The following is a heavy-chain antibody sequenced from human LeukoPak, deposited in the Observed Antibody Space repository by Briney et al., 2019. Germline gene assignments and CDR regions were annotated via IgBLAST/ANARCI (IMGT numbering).Heavy chain of an antibody. CDR1: GDSISSSSYY. D-gene: IGHD6-13*01. CDR2: IYYSGST. J-gene: IGHJ4*02. Sequence: SETLSLTCTVSGDSISSSSYYWGWIRQPPGKGLEWIGSIYYSGSTYYNPSLKSRVTISVDTSKNQFSLKLSSVTAADTAVYYCARGVAAAHGYSDYWGQGTLVTVSS. CDR3: ARGVAAAHGYSDY. V-gene: IGHV4-39*01.